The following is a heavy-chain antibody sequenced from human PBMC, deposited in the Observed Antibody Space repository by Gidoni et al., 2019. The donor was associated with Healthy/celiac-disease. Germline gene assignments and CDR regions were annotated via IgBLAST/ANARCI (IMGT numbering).Heavy chain of an antibody. CDR1: GGSFSGYY. V-gene: IGHV4-34*01. J-gene: IGHJ6*02. CDR2: INHSGST. Sequence: QVQLQQWGAGLLKPSETLSLTCAVYGGSFSGYYWSWIRQPPGKGLEWIGEINHSGSTNYNPSLKSRVTISVDTSKNQFSLKLSSVTAADTAVYYCARFKAPRVYYYYYGMDVWGQGTTVTVSS. CDR3: ARFKAPRVYYYYYGMDV. D-gene: IGHD6-6*01.